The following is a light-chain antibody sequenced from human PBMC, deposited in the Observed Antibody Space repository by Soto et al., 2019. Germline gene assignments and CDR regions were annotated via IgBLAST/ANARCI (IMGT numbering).Light chain of an antibody. J-gene: IGLJ1*01. CDR1: TSDVGGHNY. Sequence: QSALTQPASVSGSPGQSVTIPCTGTTSDVGGHNYVSWYQQHPGKAPKLLIYDVTNRPSGVSNRFSASKSGNTASLTISGLQAEDEADYYCSSWSSSGILYVFGTGTKVTVL. V-gene: IGLV2-14*03. CDR3: SSWSSSGILYV. CDR2: DVT.